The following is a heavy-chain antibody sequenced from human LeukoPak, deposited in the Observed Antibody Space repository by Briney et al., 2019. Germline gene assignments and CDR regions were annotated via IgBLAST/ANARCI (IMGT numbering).Heavy chain of an antibody. V-gene: IGHV4-34*01. CDR3: ARDGYNYGY. CDR1: GGSFSGYY. CDR2: INHSGST. Sequence: SETLSLTCAVYGGSFSGYYWSWIRQPPGKGLEWIGEINHSGSTNYNPSLKSRVTISVDTSKNQFPLKLSSVTAADTAVYYCARDGYNYGYWGQGTLVTVSS. J-gene: IGHJ4*02. D-gene: IGHD5-12*01.